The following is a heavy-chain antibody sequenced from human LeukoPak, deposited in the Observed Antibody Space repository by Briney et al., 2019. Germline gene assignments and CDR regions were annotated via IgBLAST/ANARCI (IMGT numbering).Heavy chain of an antibody. V-gene: IGHV4-39*01. CDR2: IYYGGST. D-gene: IGHD6-19*01. J-gene: IGHJ4*02. CDR1: GGSISSSSYY. Sequence: SETLSLTCTVSGGSISSSSYYWGWIRQPPGKGLEWIGSIYYGGSTYYNPSLKSRVIMSVDTSKNQFSLNLSSVTAADAAVYYCARPRSSGWTPFDYWGQGTLVTVSS. CDR3: ARPRSSGWTPFDY.